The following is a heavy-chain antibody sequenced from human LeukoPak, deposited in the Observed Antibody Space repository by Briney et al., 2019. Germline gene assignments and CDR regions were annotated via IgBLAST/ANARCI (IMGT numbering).Heavy chain of an antibody. CDR3: ARDRAPLSIAVAGTSDY. CDR2: ISYDGSNK. V-gene: IGHV3-30-3*01. D-gene: IGHD6-19*01. J-gene: IGHJ4*02. CDR1: GFTFSSYA. Sequence: AGGSLRLSCAASGFTFSSYAMHWVRQAPGKGLEWVAVISYDGSNKYYADSVKGRFTISRDNSKNTLYLQMNSLRAEDTAVYYWARDRAPLSIAVAGTSDYWGQGTLVTVSS.